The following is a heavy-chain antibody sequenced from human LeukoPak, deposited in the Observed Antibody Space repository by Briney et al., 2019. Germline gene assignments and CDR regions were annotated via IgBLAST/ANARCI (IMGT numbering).Heavy chain of an antibody. J-gene: IGHJ4*02. CDR3: ARGGYSYGSLDY. CDR2: ISYDGSNK. Sequence: GGSLRLSCAASGFTFSSYAMHWVCQAPGKGLEWVAVISYDGSNKYYADSVKGRFTISRDNSKNTLYLQMNSLRAEDTAVYYCARGGYSYGSLDYWGQGTLVTVSS. D-gene: IGHD5-18*01. CDR1: GFTFSSYA. V-gene: IGHV3-30*04.